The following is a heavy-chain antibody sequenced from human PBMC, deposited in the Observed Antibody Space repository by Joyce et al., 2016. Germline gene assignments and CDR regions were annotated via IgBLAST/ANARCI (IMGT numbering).Heavy chain of an antibody. CDR3: ARDDPVVIGTYYYFGMDV. Sequence: QVQLVQSGAEVKKPGASVKVSCKASGYAFTGYYIHWVRQAPGQGLEWRGWINPNSGGTNYAQKFQGRVTMTRDTSISTAYMERTRLRSDDTAVYYCARDDPVVIGTYYYFGMDVWGQGTTVTVSS. J-gene: IGHJ6*02. V-gene: IGHV1-2*02. CDR2: INPNSGGT. CDR1: GYAFTGYY. D-gene: IGHD3-22*01.